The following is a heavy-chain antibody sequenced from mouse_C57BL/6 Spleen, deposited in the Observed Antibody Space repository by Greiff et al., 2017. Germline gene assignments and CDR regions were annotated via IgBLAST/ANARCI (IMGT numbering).Heavy chain of an antibody. CDR2: IYPGSGST. J-gene: IGHJ1*03. Sequence: QVQLQQPGAELVKPGASVKMSCKASGYTFTSYWITWVKQRPGQGLEWIGDIYPGSGSTNYNEKFKSKAKLTVDTSSSTAYMQLNSLTSEDSAFYYCARGKLGRWYFDVWGTGTTVTVSA. D-gene: IGHD4-1*01. CDR3: ARGKLGRWYFDV. V-gene: IGHV1-55*01. CDR1: GYTFTSYW.